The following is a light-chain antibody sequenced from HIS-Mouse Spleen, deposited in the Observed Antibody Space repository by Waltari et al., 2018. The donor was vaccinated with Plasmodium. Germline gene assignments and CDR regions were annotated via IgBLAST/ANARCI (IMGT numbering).Light chain of an antibody. V-gene: IGKV2-30*01. CDR2: KVS. J-gene: IGKJ1*01. Sequence: DVVMTQSPLSLPVTLGQPASISCRSSQSLVYSDGNTYLNWFQQRPGQSQRSLMYKVSNRDSGVPDRFSGSGSGTDLTLKISRVEAEDVGVYYCMQGTHWPPTFGQGTKVEIK. CDR1: QSLVYSDGNTY. CDR3: MQGTHWPPT.